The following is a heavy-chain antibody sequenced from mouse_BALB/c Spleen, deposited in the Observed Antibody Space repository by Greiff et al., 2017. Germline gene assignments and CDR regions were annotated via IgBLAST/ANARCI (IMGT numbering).Heavy chain of an antibody. CDR3: ARFGNYMVDWFAY. Sequence: VQLQQSGPGLVKPSQSLSLTCTVTGYSITSDYAWNWIRQFPGNKLEWMGYISYSGSTSYNPSLKSRISITRDTSKNQFFLQLNSVTTEDTATYYCARFGNYMVDWFAYWGQGTLVTVSA. J-gene: IGHJ3*01. V-gene: IGHV3-2*02. CDR2: ISYSGST. CDR1: GYSITSDYA. D-gene: IGHD2-1*01.